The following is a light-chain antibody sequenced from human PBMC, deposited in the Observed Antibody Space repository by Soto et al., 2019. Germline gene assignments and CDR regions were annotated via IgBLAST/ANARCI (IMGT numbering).Light chain of an antibody. CDR1: SSNIGSNY. Sequence: QSVLTQPPSASGTPGQGVTISCSGSSSNIGSNYVYWYQHLPGTAPKLLIYRNNQRPSGVPDRFSGSYSGTSASLAISGLRSEDEADCYCATWDDSLSTLFGTGTKLTVL. CDR3: ATWDDSLSTL. V-gene: IGLV1-47*01. J-gene: IGLJ1*01. CDR2: RNN.